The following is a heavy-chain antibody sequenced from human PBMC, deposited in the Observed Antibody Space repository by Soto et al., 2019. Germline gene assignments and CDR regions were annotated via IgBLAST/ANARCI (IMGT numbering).Heavy chain of an antibody. CDR1: GFTFSGSA. Sequence: EVQLVESGGGLVQPGGSLKLSCAASGFTFSGSAMHWVRQASGKGLEWVGRIRSKPNNYATAYGASVKGRFTISRDDSKNTAYQQMNSLNTEDTAVYYCSRQASDFWSGKPQYYMDVWGKGTTVTVSS. D-gene: IGHD3-3*01. V-gene: IGHV3-73*01. J-gene: IGHJ6*03. CDR2: IRSKPNNYAT. CDR3: SRQASDFWSGKPQYYMDV.